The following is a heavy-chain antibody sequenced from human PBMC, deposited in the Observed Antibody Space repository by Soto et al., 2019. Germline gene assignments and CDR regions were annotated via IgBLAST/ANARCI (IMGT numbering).Heavy chain of an antibody. V-gene: IGHV4-34*01. CDR1: GGSFSGYY. J-gene: IGHJ6*02. CDR3: ARGGRYCSGGSCYASYYYYYYGMDV. CDR2: INHSGST. Sequence: SETLSLTCAVYGGSFSGYYWSWIRQPPGKGLEWIGEINHSGSTNYNPSLKSRVTISVDTSKNQFSLKLSSVTAADTAVYYCARGGRYCSGGSCYASYYYYYYGMDVWGQGTTVTVSS. D-gene: IGHD2-15*01.